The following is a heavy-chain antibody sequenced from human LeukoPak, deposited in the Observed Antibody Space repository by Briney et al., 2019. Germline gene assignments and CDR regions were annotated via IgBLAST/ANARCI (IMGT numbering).Heavy chain of an antibody. J-gene: IGHJ4*02. D-gene: IGHD2-2*01. CDR3: ASPLYCSSTSCYAHVY. V-gene: IGHV1-2*02. Sequence: ASVKVSCKASGYTFTGYYMHWVRQAPGRGLEWMGWINPNSGGTNYAQKFQGRVTMTRDTSISTAYMELSRLRSDDTAVYYCASPLYCSSTSCYAHVYWGQGTLVTVSS. CDR1: GYTFTGYY. CDR2: INPNSGGT.